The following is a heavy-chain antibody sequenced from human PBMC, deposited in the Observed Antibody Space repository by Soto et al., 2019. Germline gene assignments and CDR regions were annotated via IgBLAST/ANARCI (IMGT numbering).Heavy chain of an antibody. CDR3: ASYLDYYDSSGYYDARAFDI. J-gene: IGHJ3*02. CDR2: IIPIFGTA. D-gene: IGHD3-22*01. CDR1: GGTFSSYA. Sequence: SVKVSCKASGGTFSSYAISWVRQAPGQGLEWMGGIIPIFGTANYAQKFQGRVTITADKSTSTAYMELSSLGSEDTAVYYCASYLDYYDSSGYYDARAFDIWGQGTMVTVSS. V-gene: IGHV1-69*06.